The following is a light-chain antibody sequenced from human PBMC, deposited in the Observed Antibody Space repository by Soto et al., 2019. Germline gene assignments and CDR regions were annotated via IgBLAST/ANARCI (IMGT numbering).Light chain of an antibody. CDR1: SSDVGGYNY. CDR3: SSYAGSSNV. Sequence: QSALAQPPSASGSPGQSVAISCTGTSSDVGGYNYVSWYQQHPGKAPKLMIYEVNKRPSGVPDRFSGSKSGNTASLTVSVLQAEDEADYDCSSYAGSSNVFGTGTKVTVL. J-gene: IGLJ1*01. CDR2: EVN. V-gene: IGLV2-8*01.